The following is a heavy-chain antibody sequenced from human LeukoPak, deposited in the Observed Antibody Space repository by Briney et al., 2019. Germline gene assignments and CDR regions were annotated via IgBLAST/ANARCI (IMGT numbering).Heavy chain of an antibody. CDR1: GFTFSNSA. V-gene: IGHV1-58*01. D-gene: IGHD2-8*02. CDR3: AAASVAPGGHFYGMDV. Sequence: ASVKVSCKASGFTFSNSAVQWVRQARGQRLEWIGWIVVASGKTNYAQSFQGRLTVSRDMSTSTAYMEVGGLRSEDTAVYYCAAASVAPGGHFYGMDVWGKGTTVTVSS. CDR2: IVVASGKT. J-gene: IGHJ6*04.